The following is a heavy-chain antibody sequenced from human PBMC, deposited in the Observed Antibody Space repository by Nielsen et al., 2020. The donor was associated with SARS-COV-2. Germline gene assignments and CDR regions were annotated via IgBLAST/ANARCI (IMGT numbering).Heavy chain of an antibody. J-gene: IGHJ3*02. CDR1: GGSISSSSYY. D-gene: IGHD1-14*01. Sequence: SETLSLTCTVSGGSISSSSYYWSWIRQPPGKGLEWIGEINHSGSTNYNPSLKSRVIISVDTSKNQFSLKVTSVTAADTAVYYCTRPRNLAFDIWGQGTMVTVSS. CDR3: TRPRNLAFDI. V-gene: IGHV4-39*01. CDR2: INHSGST.